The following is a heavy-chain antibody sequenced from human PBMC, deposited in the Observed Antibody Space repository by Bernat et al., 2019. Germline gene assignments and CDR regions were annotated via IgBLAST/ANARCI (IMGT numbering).Heavy chain of an antibody. CDR3: ARDKGENFDY. CDR2: ISSSSTTT. V-gene: IGHV3-48*01. J-gene: IGHJ4*02. CDR1: GFTFRSYS. Sequence: EVQLVESGGGLVEPGGSLRLSCAASGFTFRSYSMTWVRQAPGKGLEWVSYISSSSTTTSYADSVKGRFTISRDRAKNLLFLQMDSLRVEDTAVYYCARDKGENFDYWGQGTLVTVSS. D-gene: IGHD3-16*01.